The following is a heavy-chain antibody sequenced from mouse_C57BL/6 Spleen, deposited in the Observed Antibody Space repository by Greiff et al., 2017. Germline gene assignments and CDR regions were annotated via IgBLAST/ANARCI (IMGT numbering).Heavy chain of an antibody. J-gene: IGHJ4*01. CDR1: GYTFTSYD. CDR3: ARSPGRQLSLQAMDY. D-gene: IGHD3-2*02. V-gene: IGHV1-85*01. Sequence: QVQLQQSGPELVKPGDSVKLSCKASGYTFTSYDINWVKQRPGQGLEWIGWIYPRDGSTKYNEKFKGKATLTVDTSYSTAYMALHSLTSEDSAVYVCARSPGRQLSLQAMDYWGQGTSVTVSS. CDR2: IYPRDGST.